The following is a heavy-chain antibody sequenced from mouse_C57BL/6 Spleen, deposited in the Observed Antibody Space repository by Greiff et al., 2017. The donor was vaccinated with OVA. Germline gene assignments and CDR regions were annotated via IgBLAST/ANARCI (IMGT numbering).Heavy chain of an antibody. J-gene: IGHJ4*01. D-gene: IGHD2-5*01. CDR1: GYTFTSYW. V-gene: IGHV1-55*01. Sequence: QVQLQQPGAELVKPGASVKMSCKASGYTFTSYWITWVKQRPGQGLEWIGDIYPGSGSTNYNEKFKSKATLTVDTSSSTAYMQLSSLTSEDSAVYYCARFAYYSNDYYAMDYCGQGTSVTVSS. CDR3: ARFAYYSNDYYAMDY. CDR2: IYPGSGST.